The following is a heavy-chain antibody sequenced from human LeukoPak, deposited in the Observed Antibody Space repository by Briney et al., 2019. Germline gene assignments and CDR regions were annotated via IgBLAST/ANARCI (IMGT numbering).Heavy chain of an antibody. Sequence: SETLSLTCTVSGGSISSSSYYWGWIRQPPGKGLEWIGSIYYSGSTYYNLSLKSRVTISVDTSKNQFSLKLSSVTAADTAVYYCARQVGQYYSDYWGQGTLATVSS. CDR2: IYYSGST. CDR1: GGSISSSSYY. V-gene: IGHV4-39*01. D-gene: IGHD1-26*01. CDR3: ARQVGQYYSDY. J-gene: IGHJ4*02.